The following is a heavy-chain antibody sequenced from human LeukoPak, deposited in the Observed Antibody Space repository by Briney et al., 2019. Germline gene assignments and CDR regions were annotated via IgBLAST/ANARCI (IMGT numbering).Heavy chain of an antibody. CDR3: ARGGPPVRGVLHKAHYYYGMDV. CDR1: GGAFSGYY. CDR2: INHSGST. V-gene: IGHV4-34*01. J-gene: IGHJ6*02. Sequence: PSETLSLTCAVYGGAFSGYYWSWIRQPPGKGLEWIGEINHSGSTNYNPSLTSRVTISVDTSKNQFSLKLSSVTAADTAVYYCARGGPPVRGVLHKAHYYYGMDVWGQGTTVTVSS. D-gene: IGHD3-10*02.